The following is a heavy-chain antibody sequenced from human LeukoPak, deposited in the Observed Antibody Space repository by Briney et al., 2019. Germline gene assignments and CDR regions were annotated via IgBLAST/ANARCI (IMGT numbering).Heavy chain of an antibody. CDR3: ARDPEGTLGIAVAPHFDY. Sequence: ASVKVSCKASGYTFTSYYMHWVRQAPGQGLEWMGIINPSGGSTSYAQKFQGRVTMTRDTSTSTVYMELSSLRSEDTAVYYRARDPEGTLGIAVAPHFDYWGQGTLVTVSS. D-gene: IGHD6-19*01. CDR2: INPSGGST. V-gene: IGHV1-46*01. J-gene: IGHJ4*02. CDR1: GYTFTSYY.